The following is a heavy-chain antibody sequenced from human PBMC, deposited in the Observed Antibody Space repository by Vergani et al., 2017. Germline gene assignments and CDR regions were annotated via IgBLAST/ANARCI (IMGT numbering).Heavy chain of an antibody. V-gene: IGHV4-38-2*02. J-gene: IGHJ6*03. CDR1: GYSISSGYY. CDR2: IHHSGST. Sequence: QVQLQESGPGLVKPSETLSLTCTVSGYSISSGYYWGWIRQPAGKGREWIGSIHHSGSTYYNPSLKSRVTISVDTSKNQFSLKLSSVTAADTAVYYCASLPSLGYYYYYMDVWGKGTTVTVSS. CDR3: ASLPSLGYYYYYMDV.